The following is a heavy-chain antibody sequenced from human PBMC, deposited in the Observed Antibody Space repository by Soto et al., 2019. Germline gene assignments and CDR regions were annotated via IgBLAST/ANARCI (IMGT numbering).Heavy chain of an antibody. CDR2: INPGAGNT. D-gene: IGHD2-8*01. V-gene: IGHV1-46*01. CDR3: ARQMLYGNNWFNP. CDR1: GYTFTSYS. Sequence: ASAKVSCKASGYTFTSYSMHWVRQAPGQGLEWMGTINPGAGNTTYAQKFQGRVTMTRDTSTRTVYMELSSLRSEDAALYYGARQMLYGNNWFNPWGQGTQVTVSS. J-gene: IGHJ5*02.